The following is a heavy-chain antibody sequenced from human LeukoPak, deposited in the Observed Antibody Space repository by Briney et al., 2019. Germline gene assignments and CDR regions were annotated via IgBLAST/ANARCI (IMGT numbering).Heavy chain of an antibody. V-gene: IGHV4-34*01. D-gene: IGHD4-23*01. J-gene: IGHJ5*02. CDR3: ARGGGYNWFDP. Sequence: PSETLSLTCAVYGGSFSGYYCSWIRQPPGKGLEWIGEVNHSGSTNYNPSLKSRVTISVDTSKNQFSLKLNSVTAADTAVYYCARGGGYNWFDPWGQGTLVTVSS. CDR1: GGSFSGYY. CDR2: VNHSGST.